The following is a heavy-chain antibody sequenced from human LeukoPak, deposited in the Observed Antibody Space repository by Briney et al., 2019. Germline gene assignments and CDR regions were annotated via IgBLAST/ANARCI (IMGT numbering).Heavy chain of an antibody. J-gene: IGHJ3*02. CDR2: INPNSGGT. Sequence: ASVKVSCKASGYTFTGYYMHWVRQAPGQWLEWMGWINPNSGGTNYAQKFQGRVTMTRDTSISTAYMELSRLRSDDTAVYYCARAGRIVVVPAANAFDIWGQGTMVTVSS. CDR3: ARAGRIVVVPAANAFDI. V-gene: IGHV1-2*02. CDR1: GYTFTGYY. D-gene: IGHD2-2*01.